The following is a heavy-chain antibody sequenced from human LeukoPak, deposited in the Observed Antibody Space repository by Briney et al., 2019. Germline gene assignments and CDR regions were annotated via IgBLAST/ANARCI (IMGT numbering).Heavy chain of an antibody. CDR3: ARVPMAAAGNWFDP. V-gene: IGHV4-4*02. Sequence: PSETLSLTCAVSDGFIISSNWWSWVRQPPGKGLEWIGEIYHSGGANYNPSLKSRVSISVDKSKSQFSLKVNSVTAADTAVYYCARVPMAAAGNWFDPWGQGTLVTVSS. J-gene: IGHJ5*02. D-gene: IGHD6-13*01. CDR1: DGFIISSNW. CDR2: IYHSGGA.